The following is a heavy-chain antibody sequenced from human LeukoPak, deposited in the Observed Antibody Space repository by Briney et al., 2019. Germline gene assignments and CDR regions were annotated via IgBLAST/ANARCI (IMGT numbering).Heavy chain of an antibody. D-gene: IGHD3-10*01. Sequence: ASETLSLTCTVSGGSISSYYWSWIRQPPGKGLEWIGYIYYSGSTNYNPSLKSRVTISVDTSKNQFSLKLSSVTAADTAVYYCAGTNYGSGKGGDYWGQGTLVTVSS. J-gene: IGHJ4*02. V-gene: IGHV4-59*08. CDR1: GGSISSYY. CDR2: IYYSGST. CDR3: AGTNYGSGKGGDY.